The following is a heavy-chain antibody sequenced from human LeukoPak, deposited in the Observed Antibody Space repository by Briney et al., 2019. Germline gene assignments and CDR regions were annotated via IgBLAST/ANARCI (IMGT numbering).Heavy chain of an antibody. D-gene: IGHD6-19*01. J-gene: IGHJ6*03. CDR2: LYVGGSTT. Sequence: PGGSLRLSCAASGLTGTNNFMTWVRQVPGKGLEWVSVLYVGGSTTYYADSVKGRFTISRDNSKNTAYLQMNSLRAEDTAVYYCARARHTYSSGTSNYFYYYMDVWGKGTTVTVSS. V-gene: IGHV3-53*01. CDR1: GLTGTNNF. CDR3: ARARHTYSSGTSNYFYYYMDV.